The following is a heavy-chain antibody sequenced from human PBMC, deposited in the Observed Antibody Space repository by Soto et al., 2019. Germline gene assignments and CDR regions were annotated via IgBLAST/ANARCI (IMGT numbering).Heavy chain of an antibody. J-gene: IGHJ3*02. D-gene: IGHD3-22*01. CDR3: ARDIPDYYDSSAYPPLDAFDI. CDR1: GYSFTIYG. CDR2: ISAHNGNT. V-gene: IGHV1-18*01. Sequence: ASVKVSCKASGYSFTIYGISWVRQAPGQGLEWMGWISAHNGNTNYAQKLQGRVTMTTDTSTSTAYMELMSLRSDDAAVYYCARDIPDYYDSSAYPPLDAFDIWGQGTMVTVSS.